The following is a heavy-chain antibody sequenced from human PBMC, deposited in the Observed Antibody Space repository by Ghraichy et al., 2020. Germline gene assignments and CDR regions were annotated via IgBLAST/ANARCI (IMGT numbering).Heavy chain of an antibody. J-gene: IGHJ5*02. CDR3: AKDPNDYGTNWFDP. CDR2: INSGGNT. CDR1: GFTFSTYA. V-gene: IGHV3-23*01. Sequence: GGSLRLSCAASGFTFSTYAMNWVRQAPGKGLEWVSTINSGGNTYYTDSVKGRFTISRDNSKNTVYLQMDSLRADDTAVYYCAKDPNDYGTNWFDPWGQGTLVTVSS. D-gene: IGHD4-17*01.